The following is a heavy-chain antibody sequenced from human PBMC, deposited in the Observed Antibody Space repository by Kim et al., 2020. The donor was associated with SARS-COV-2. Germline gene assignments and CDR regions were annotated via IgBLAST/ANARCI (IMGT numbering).Heavy chain of an antibody. V-gene: IGHV3-30-3*01. Sequence: GGSLRLSCAASGFTFSSYAMHWVRQAPGKGLEWVAVISYDGSNKYYADSVKGRFTISRDNSKNTLYLQMNSLRAEDTAVYYCARVGSFTIFGVVIREGPVDYWGQGTLVTVSS. D-gene: IGHD3-3*01. CDR1: GFTFSSYA. CDR3: ARVGSFTIFGVVIREGPVDY. J-gene: IGHJ4*02. CDR2: ISYDGSNK.